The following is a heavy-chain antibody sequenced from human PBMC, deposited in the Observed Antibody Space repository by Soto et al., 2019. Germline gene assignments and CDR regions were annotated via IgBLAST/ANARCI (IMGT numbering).Heavy chain of an antibody. CDR3: IRGRRHYDRGGVFDI. D-gene: IGHD3-16*01. CDR1: GFTFSYYS. J-gene: IGHJ3*02. Sequence: PGVSLRLSCAASGFTFSYYSLNWVRQAPGKGLEWISYISTSGSPIYYVDSVKGRFTISRDNAKDSLYLQMSSLRDEDTAVYYCIRGRRHYDRGGVFDIWGQGTMVTVSS. CDR2: ISTSGSPI. V-gene: IGHV3-48*02.